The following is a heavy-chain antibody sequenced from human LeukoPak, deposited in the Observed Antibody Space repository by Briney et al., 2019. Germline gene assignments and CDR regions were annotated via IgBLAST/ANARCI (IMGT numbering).Heavy chain of an antibody. Sequence: ASVKVSCKASGYTFTGYYMHWVRQAPGQGLEWMGWINPNSGGTNYAQKFQGRVTMTRDTSISTAYMELSRLRSDDTAVYYCARERSRITMVRGVTKNWFDPWGQGTLVTVSS. CDR1: GYTFTGYY. J-gene: IGHJ5*02. CDR3: ARERSRITMVRGVTKNWFDP. V-gene: IGHV1-2*02. CDR2: INPNSGGT. D-gene: IGHD3-10*01.